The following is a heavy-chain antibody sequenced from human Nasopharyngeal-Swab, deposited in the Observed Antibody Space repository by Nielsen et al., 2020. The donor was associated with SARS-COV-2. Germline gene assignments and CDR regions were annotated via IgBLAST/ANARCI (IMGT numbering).Heavy chain of an antibody. J-gene: IGHJ3*02. CDR1: GGSISSGGYY. CDR2: IYYSGST. CDR3: ARGLVPGAFDI. D-gene: IGHD6-19*01. Sequence: SETLSLTCTVSGGSISSGGYYWSWIRQHPGKGLEWIGYIYYSGSTNYNPSLKSRVTISVDTSKNQFSLKLSSVTAADTAVYYCARGLVPGAFDIWGQGTMVTVSS. V-gene: IGHV4-61*08.